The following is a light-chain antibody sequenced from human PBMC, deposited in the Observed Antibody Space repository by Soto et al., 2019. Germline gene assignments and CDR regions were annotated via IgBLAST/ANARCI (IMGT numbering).Light chain of an antibody. J-gene: IGKJ1*01. CDR3: QEYSSPPRT. CDR1: QSVSSY. Sequence: EIVLTQSPGSLSLSPGERATLSCRASQSVSSYLAWYQQKPGQAPRLLISGASSRATGFPDRFSGSGSGTGFSLTISRLEPEDSAEYYCQEYSSPPRTFGQGTKVEIK. CDR2: GAS. V-gene: IGKV3-20*01.